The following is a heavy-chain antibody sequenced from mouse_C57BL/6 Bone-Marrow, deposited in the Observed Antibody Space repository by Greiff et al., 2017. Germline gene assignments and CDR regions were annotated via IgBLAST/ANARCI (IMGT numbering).Heavy chain of an antibody. CDR3: ARSTVVVPDY. D-gene: IGHD1-1*01. CDR1: GYTFTSYG. Sequence: VQGVESGAELARPGASVKLSCKASGYTFTSYGISWVKQRTGQGLEWIGEIYPRSGNTYYNEKFKGKATLTADKSSSTAYMELRSLTSEDSAVYFCARSTVVVPDYWGQGTTLTVSS. CDR2: IYPRSGNT. V-gene: IGHV1-81*01. J-gene: IGHJ2*01.